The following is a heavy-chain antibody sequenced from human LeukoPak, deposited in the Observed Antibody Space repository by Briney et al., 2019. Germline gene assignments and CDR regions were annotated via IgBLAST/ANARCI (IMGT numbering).Heavy chain of an antibody. CDR3: ARDPHIQLSYYYYMDI. CDR1: GFTVSSNY. V-gene: IGHV3-30-3*01. Sequence: GGSLRLSCAASGFTVSSNYMSWVRQAPGKGLEWVALLSYDGNNEYYADSVKGRFTVSRDDSRNTLFLQMNSLRADDTAVYYCARDPHIQLSYYYYMDIWGKGTTVTVSS. J-gene: IGHJ6*03. CDR2: LSYDGNNE. D-gene: IGHD5-18*01.